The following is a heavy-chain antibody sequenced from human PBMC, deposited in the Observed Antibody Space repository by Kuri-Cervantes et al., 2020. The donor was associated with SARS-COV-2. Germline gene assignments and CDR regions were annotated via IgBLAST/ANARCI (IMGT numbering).Heavy chain of an antibody. D-gene: IGHD3-3*01. CDR1: GYTFTSYG. CDR2: IIPIFGTA. Sequence: SVKVSCKASGYTFTSYGISWVRQAPGQGLEWMGGIIPIFGTANYAQKFQGRVTITADESTSTAYMELSSLRSEDTAVYYCASRERITIFGVVIIGVDYWGQGTLVTCYS. V-gene: IGHV1-69*13. J-gene: IGHJ4*02. CDR3: ASRERITIFGVVIIGVDY.